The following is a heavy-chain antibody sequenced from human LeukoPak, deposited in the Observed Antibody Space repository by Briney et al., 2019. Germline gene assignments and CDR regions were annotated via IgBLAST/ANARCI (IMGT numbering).Heavy chain of an antibody. Sequence: SETLSLTCTVSGGSISGNYWTWTRQPPGKGLEWIGQIHYTGKADYNPSLRSRITISVDTSKNQMFLKVSSVTAADTAVYYCARFGPYYDMDVWGQGTTVTVSS. V-gene: IGHV4-59*01. J-gene: IGHJ6*02. CDR2: IHYTGKA. CDR1: GGSISGNY. D-gene: IGHD3/OR15-3a*01. CDR3: ARFGPYYDMDV.